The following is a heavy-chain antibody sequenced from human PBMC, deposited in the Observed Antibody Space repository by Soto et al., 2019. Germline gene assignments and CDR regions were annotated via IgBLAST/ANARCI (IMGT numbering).Heavy chain of an antibody. CDR1: GFHVSSNY. J-gene: IGHJ5*02. Sequence: GVSLILSCAASGFHVSSNYMSWVRQAPGKGLEWVSVICSGGSTYYADSVKGRFTISRDNSKNTLYLQTNSLRAEDTAVYYCAKDYGDSSSWFSLPWFDPWGQGTLVTVSS. D-gene: IGHD6-13*01. CDR3: AKDYGDSSSWFSLPWFDP. CDR2: ICSGGST. V-gene: IGHV3-53*01.